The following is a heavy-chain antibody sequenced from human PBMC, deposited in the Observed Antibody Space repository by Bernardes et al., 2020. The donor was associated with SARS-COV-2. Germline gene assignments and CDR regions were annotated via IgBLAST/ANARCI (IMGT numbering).Heavy chain of an antibody. CDR3: TSSFSGGY. D-gene: IGHD3-10*01. J-gene: IGHJ4*02. CDR2: IYSDGRKT. CDR1: GFTFSRSK. Sequence: GGSLRLPCAASGFTFSRSKMHWVRQAPGKGLVWVSHIYSDGRKTYYAASVKGRFTISRDNAKNTLYLQMNSLRAEDTGIYYCTSSFSGGYWGQGTLVTVSS. V-gene: IGHV3-74*01.